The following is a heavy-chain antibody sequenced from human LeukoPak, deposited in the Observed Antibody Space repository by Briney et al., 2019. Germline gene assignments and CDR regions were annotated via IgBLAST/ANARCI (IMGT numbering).Heavy chain of an antibody. V-gene: IGHV4-34*01. CDR1: GVSFSGYY. CDR2: INHSGST. J-gene: IGHJ4*02. Sequence: SETLSLTCAVYGVSFSGYYWSWIRQPPGKGLEWIGEINHSGSTNYNPSLKSRVTISVDTSKNQFSLKLSSVTAADTAVYYCASGSYARSRYYFDYWGQGTLVTVSS. CDR3: ASGSYARSRYYFDY. D-gene: IGHD1-26*01.